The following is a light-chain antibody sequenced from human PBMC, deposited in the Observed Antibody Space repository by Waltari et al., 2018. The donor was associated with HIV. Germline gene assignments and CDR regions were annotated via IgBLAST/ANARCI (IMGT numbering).Light chain of an antibody. CDR1: SSNIGAASD. CDR3: QSYDSSLSGSGVV. CDR2: GNS. V-gene: IGLV1-40*01. Sequence: QSVLTQPPSVSGAPGQRVTISCTGSSSNIGAASDVHWYQQLPGTAPKLLTYGNSNRPTGVPDRFSGSKSGTSASLAITGLQAEDEADYYCQSYDSSLSGSGVVFGGGTKLTVL. J-gene: IGLJ2*01.